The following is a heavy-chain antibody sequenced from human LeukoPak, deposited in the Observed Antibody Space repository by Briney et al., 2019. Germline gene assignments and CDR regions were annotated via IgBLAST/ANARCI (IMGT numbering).Heavy chain of an antibody. Sequence: ASVKVSCKVSGYTLTELSMHWVRQAPGKGLEWMGGFDPEDGETIYAQKFQGRVTMTEDISTDTAYMELSSLRSEDTAVYYCATVHQQLVRYFDYWGQGALVTVSS. V-gene: IGHV1-24*01. D-gene: IGHD6-13*01. CDR3: ATVHQQLVRYFDY. J-gene: IGHJ4*02. CDR2: FDPEDGET. CDR1: GYTLTELS.